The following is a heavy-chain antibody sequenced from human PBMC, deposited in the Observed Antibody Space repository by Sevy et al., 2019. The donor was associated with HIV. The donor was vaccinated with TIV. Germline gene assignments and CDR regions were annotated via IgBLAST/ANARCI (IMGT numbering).Heavy chain of an antibody. CDR2: ISGSGGST. D-gene: IGHD2-2*01. CDR1: GFTFSSYA. V-gene: IGHV3-23*01. Sequence: GGSLRLSCAASGFTFSSYAMSWVRQAPGKGLEWVSAISGSGGSTYYADSVKGRFTISRDNSKNTLYLQMNSLRAEDTAVYYWAKDYNLGGIVVVPAALFDYWGQGTLVTVSS. J-gene: IGHJ4*02. CDR3: AKDYNLGGIVVVPAALFDY.